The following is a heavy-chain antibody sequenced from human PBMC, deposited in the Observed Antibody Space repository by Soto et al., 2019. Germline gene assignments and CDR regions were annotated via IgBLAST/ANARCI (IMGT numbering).Heavy chain of an antibody. J-gene: IGHJ6*03. V-gene: IGHV1-69*02. CDR3: AIAARPPYCYYYMDV. CDR1: GGGLGSNT. CDR2: IIPILGIA. D-gene: IGHD6-6*01. Sequence: GPSLKVSCEECGGGLGSNTISWVRQATGQGLEWMGRIIPILGIANYAQKFQGRVTITADKSTSTAYMELSSLRSEDTAVYYCAIAARPPYCYYYMDVWGKGTTVTVSS.